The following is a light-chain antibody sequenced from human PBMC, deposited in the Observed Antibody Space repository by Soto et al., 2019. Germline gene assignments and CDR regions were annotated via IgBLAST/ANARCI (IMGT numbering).Light chain of an antibody. Sequence: QSALTQSASVSGSPGQSITISCTGTSSDVGGYNYVSWYQQHPGKAPELMIYEVSNRPSGVSNRFSGSKSGNTASLTISGLQAEDEADYYCSSYTSSSTLYVFGTGTKLTVL. CDR3: SSYTSSSTLYV. CDR1: SSDVGGYNY. V-gene: IGLV2-14*01. J-gene: IGLJ1*01. CDR2: EVS.